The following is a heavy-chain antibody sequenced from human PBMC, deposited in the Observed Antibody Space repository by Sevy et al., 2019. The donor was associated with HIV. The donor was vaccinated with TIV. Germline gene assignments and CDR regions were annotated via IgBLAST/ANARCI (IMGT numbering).Heavy chain of an antibody. Sequence: SETLSLTCAVYGGSFSGYYWSWIRQPPGKGLEWIGEINHSGSTNYNPSLKSRVTISVDTSKNQFSLKLSSVTAADTAVYYCARAAHHDGSGSYPDYWGHGTLVTVSS. CDR1: GGSFSGYY. V-gene: IGHV4-34*01. J-gene: IGHJ4*01. CDR2: INHSGST. D-gene: IGHD3-10*01. CDR3: ARAAHHDGSGSYPDY.